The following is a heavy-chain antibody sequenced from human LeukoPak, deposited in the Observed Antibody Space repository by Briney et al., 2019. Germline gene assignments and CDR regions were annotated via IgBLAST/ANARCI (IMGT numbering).Heavy chain of an antibody. V-gene: IGHV1-2*02. CDR3: ARGHPGVVVVPAANYYYYGMDV. Sequence: ASVKVSCKASGYTFTFYYMHWVRQAPGQGLEWMGWINPNSGGTKYAQKFQGRVTMTRDTSISTAYMELSRLRSDDTAVYYCARGHPGVVVVPAANYYYYGMDVWGQGTTVTVSS. CDR1: GYTFTFYY. CDR2: INPNSGGT. D-gene: IGHD2-2*01. J-gene: IGHJ6*02.